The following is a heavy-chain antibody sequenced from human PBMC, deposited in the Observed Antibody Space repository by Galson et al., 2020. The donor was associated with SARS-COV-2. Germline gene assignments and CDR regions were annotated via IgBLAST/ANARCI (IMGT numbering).Heavy chain of an antibody. CDR2: ISYDGSNK. Sequence: GESLKISCAASGFTFSSYGMHWVRQAPGKGLEWVAVISYDGSNKYYADSVKGRFTISRDNSKNTLYLKMNSLRAEDTAVYYCAKDPTAVAGRMDVWGQGTTFTVAS. J-gene: IGHJ6*02. D-gene: IGHD6-19*01. CDR3: AKDPTAVAGRMDV. V-gene: IGHV3-30*18. CDR1: GFTFSSYG.